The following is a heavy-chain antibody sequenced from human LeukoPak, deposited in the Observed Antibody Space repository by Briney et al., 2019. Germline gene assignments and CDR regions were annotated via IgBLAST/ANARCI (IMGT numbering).Heavy chain of an antibody. Sequence: GGSLRLSCTASGFTFGEHVVSWVRQAPGKGLERVGLIRSRTFRGTTENAASVEGRFTFSRDDSKSIAYLQMDSLKTEDTAVYYCTREDIYYYYMDVWGKGTTVTVSS. CDR1: GFTFGEHV. CDR2: IRSRTFRGTT. V-gene: IGHV3-49*04. CDR3: TREDIYYYYMDV. J-gene: IGHJ6*03.